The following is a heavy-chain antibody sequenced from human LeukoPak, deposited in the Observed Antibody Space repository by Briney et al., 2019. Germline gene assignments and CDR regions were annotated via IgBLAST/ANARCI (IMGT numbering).Heavy chain of an antibody. CDR2: ISYAWST. Sequence: SETLSLTCTVSGGSISSYYWSWIRQPPGKGLEWLAYISYAWSTSYNPSLKSRVAISIDTSKNQFSLKLSSVTAADTAVYYCARRLPVTGTHYLDYWGQGTLVIVSS. CDR1: GGSISSYY. CDR3: ARRLPVTGTHYLDY. J-gene: IGHJ4*02. V-gene: IGHV4-59*01. D-gene: IGHD6-19*01.